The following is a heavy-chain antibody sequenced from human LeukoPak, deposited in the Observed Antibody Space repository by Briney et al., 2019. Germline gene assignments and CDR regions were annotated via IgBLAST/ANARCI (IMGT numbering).Heavy chain of an antibody. J-gene: IGHJ4*02. V-gene: IGHV3-30*03. CDR3: ARDWARGNSYYVDY. Sequence: GGSLRLSCEASGFSFSDYGMHWVRQAPGKGLECVALISNDGTNKFYVDPVKGRFTISRDNSKNTLYLQMDSLRTEDTAVYYCARDWARGNSYYVDYWGQGTLVTVSS. CDR2: ISNDGTNK. CDR1: GFSFSDYG. D-gene: IGHD4-23*01.